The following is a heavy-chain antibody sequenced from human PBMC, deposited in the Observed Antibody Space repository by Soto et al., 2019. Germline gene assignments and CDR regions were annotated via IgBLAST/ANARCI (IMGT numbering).Heavy chain of an antibody. CDR1: GYTLTELS. CDR3: ATDTLAFATRALHNWFDP. V-gene: IGHV1-24*01. D-gene: IGHD2-15*01. J-gene: IGHJ5*02. CDR2: FDPEDGET. Sequence: ASVKVSCKVSGYTLTELSMHWVRQAPGKGLEWMGGFDPEDGETIYAQKFQGRVTMTEDTSTDTVYMELSSLRSEDTAVYYCATDTLAFATRALHNWFDPWGQGTLVTVSS.